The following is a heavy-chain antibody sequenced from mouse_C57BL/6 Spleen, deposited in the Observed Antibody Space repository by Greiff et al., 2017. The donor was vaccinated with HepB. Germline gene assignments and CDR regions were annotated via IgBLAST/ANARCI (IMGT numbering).Heavy chain of an antibody. CDR1: GFNIKDDY. V-gene: IGHV14-4*01. J-gene: IGHJ3*01. Sequence: EVQLQQSGAELVRPGASVKLSCTASGFNIKDDYMHWVKQRPEQGLEWIGWIDPENGDTEYASKFLGKATITADTSSNTAYLQLSSLTSEDTAVYYCTTDSRFAYWGQGTLVTVAA. CDR2: IDPENGDT. CDR3: TTDSRFAY.